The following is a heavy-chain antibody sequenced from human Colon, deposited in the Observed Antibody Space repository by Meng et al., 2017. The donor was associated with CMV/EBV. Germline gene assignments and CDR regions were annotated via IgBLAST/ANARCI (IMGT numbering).Heavy chain of an antibody. CDR2: IYHGGST. D-gene: IGHD3-10*01. V-gene: IGHV4-38-2*02. Sequence: SETLSLTCTVSGYSISSGYYRGCIRQPPGEGLGWIGSIYHGGSTYYNPSLKSRVTISVATSKNQFSLKLSSVTAADTAVYYCAISVRSSDYYYGMDVWGQGTTVTVSS. CDR1: GYSISSGYY. CDR3: AISVRSSDYYYGMDV. J-gene: IGHJ6*02.